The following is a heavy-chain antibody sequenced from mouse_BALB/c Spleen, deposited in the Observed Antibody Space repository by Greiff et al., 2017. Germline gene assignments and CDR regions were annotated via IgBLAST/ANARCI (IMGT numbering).Heavy chain of an antibody. D-gene: IGHD2-3*01. CDR1: GFTFSDYY. J-gene: IGHJ4*01. CDR2: ISDGGSYT. Sequence: EVKVEESGGGLVKPGGSLKLSCAASGFTFSDYYMYWVRQTPEKRLEWVATISDGGSYTYYPDSVKGRFTISRDNAKNNLYLQMSSLKSEDTAMYYCARDPTYDGYGGAMDYWGQGTSVTVSS. V-gene: IGHV5-4*02. CDR3: ARDPTYDGYGGAMDY.